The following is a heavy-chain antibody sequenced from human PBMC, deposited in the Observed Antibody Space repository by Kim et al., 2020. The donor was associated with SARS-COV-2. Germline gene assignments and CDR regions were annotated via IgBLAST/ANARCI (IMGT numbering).Heavy chain of an antibody. CDR3: LGGFYFDY. Sequence: GNANTIYSQKFKGRVTITTDTSASTAYMELSSLRSEDSAVYYCLGGFYFDYWGQGTLVTVSS. D-gene: IGHD3-16*01. V-gene: IGHV1-3*01. J-gene: IGHJ4*02. CDR2: GNANT.